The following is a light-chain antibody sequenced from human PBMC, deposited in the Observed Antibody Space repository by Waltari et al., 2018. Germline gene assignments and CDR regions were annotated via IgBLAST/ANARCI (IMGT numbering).Light chain of an antibody. CDR2: RDG. V-gene: IGLV3-1*01. Sequence: SYDLTQPPSVSVSPGQTASITCFGEELGHKYVSWFQQRPGQSPVLVIYRDGKPPSGIPDRFSGSNSGNTATLTISGTQAMDEADYYCQAWDSSSTAWIFGTGTKVLVL. CDR3: QAWDSSSTAWI. CDR1: ELGHKY. J-gene: IGLJ1*01.